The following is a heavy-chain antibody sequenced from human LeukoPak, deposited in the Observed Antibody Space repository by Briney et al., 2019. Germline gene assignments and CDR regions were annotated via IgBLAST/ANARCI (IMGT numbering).Heavy chain of an antibody. D-gene: IGHD6-13*01. V-gene: IGHV3-33*01. CDR3: ARVKKGSSWYYD. Sequence: GGSLRLSCAASGFTFSSYGMHWVRQAPGKGLEWVAVIWYDGSNKYYADSVKGRFTISRDNSKNTLYLQMNSLRAEDTAVYYCARVKKGSSWYYDWGQGTLVTVSS. CDR1: GFTFSSYG. CDR2: IWYDGSNK. J-gene: IGHJ4*02.